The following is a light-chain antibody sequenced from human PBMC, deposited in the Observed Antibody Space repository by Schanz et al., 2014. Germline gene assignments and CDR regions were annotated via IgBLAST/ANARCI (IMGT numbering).Light chain of an antibody. CDR2: GPS. CDR1: QSVRSN. V-gene: IGKV3-15*01. J-gene: IGKJ4*01. Sequence: EVVMTQSPVTLSVSPGERATLSCRASQSVRSNLAWYQHKPGQAPRLLVYGPSTRATGVPARFSGSGSGTEFTLTISSLQPDDFAFYYCQQAQSFPHTFGGGTKVDIK. CDR3: QQAQSFPHT.